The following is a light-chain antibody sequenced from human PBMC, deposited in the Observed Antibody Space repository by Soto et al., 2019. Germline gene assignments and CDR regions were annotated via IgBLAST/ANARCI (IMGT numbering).Light chain of an antibody. J-gene: IGKJ1*01. V-gene: IGKV3D-20*02. Sequence: EIVLTQSPGTLSLSPGERATLSCRASQSVSSSYLAWYQQKPGQAPRLLIYDASNRATGIPARFSASGSGTDFTLTISEVQPEDFALYYCHQRQSWPRTFGQGTKVDIK. CDR3: HQRQSWPRT. CDR2: DAS. CDR1: QSVSSSY.